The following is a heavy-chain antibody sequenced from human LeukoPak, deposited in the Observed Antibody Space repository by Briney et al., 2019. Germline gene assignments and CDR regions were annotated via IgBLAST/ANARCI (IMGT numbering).Heavy chain of an antibody. CDR3: ARERLSSGRGWFDP. CDR1: GGTFSSYA. J-gene: IGHJ5*02. CDR2: IIPILGIA. V-gene: IGHV1-69*04. Sequence: SVKVSCKASGGTFSSYAISWVRQAPGQGLEWMGRIIPILGIANYAQKFQGRVTITADKSTSTAYMELSSLRSEDTAVYYCARERLSSGRGWFDPWGQGTLVTVSS. D-gene: IGHD1-26*01.